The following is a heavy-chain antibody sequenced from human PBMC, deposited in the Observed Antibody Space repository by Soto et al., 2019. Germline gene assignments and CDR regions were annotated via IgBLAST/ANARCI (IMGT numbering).Heavy chain of an antibody. CDR1: GGTFSSYA. J-gene: IGHJ6*02. D-gene: IGHD6-19*01. Sequence: QVQLVQSGAEVKKPGSSVNVSCKASGGTFSSYAISWVRQAPGQGLEWMGGIIPIFGTANYAQKFQGRVTITADESTSTAYMELSSLRSEDTAVYYCARDQFAVAGTTDYYGMDVWGQGTTVTVSS. CDR2: IIPIFGTA. V-gene: IGHV1-69*12. CDR3: ARDQFAVAGTTDYYGMDV.